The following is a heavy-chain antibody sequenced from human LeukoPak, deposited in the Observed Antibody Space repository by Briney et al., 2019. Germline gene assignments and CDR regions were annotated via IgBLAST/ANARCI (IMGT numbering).Heavy chain of an antibody. D-gene: IGHD3-22*01. J-gene: IGHJ4*02. CDR2: IIPIFGTA. CDR1: VGTFSIYA. CDR3: AREGYYDSSALDY. V-gene: IGHV1-69*05. Sequence: SVKVSCKSSVGTFSIYAISWVRQAPGQGLERMGGIIPIFGTANYAQKFQGRVTITTDESTSTAYMEVSSLRSEDTAVYYCAREGYYDSSALDYWGQGTLVTVSS.